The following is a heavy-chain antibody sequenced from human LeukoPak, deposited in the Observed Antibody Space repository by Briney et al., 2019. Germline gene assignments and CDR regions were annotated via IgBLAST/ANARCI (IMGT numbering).Heavy chain of an antibody. Sequence: SETLSLTCTVSGGSISSYYWSWIRQPPGKGLEWIGYIYYSGSTNYNPSLKSRVTISVDTSKNQFSLELSSVTAADTAVYYCARLSYYYYYYMDVWGKGTTVTVSS. J-gene: IGHJ6*03. CDR1: GGSISSYY. CDR3: ARLSYYYYYYMDV. V-gene: IGHV4-59*01. CDR2: IYYSGST.